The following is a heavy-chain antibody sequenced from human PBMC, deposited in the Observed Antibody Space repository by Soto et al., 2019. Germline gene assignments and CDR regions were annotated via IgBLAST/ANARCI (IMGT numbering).Heavy chain of an antibody. V-gene: IGHV3-49*03. CDR2: IRSKAYGGTT. J-gene: IGHJ6*02. D-gene: IGHD2-21*02. CDR1: GFTFGDYA. CDR3: TRDFIVVVTAILPERNEGGYYYYGMDV. Sequence: PGGSLRLSCTASGFTFGDYAMSWFRQAPGKGLEWVGFIRSKAYGGTTEYAASVKGRFTISRDDSKSIAYLQMNSLKTEDTAVYYCTRDFIVVVTAILPERNEGGYYYYGMDVWGQGTTVTVSS.